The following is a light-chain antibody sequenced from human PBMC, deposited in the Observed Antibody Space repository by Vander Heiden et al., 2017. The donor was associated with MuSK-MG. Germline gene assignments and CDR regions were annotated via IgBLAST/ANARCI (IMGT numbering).Light chain of an antibody. V-gene: IGLV10-54*01. J-gene: IGLJ3*02. CDR3: SAGDSSLSAWV. CDR2: RNN. Sequence: QAGLTQPPSVSKGLRQTATLTCTGNSTNVGNQGAAWLQQHQGHPPKLLSYRNNNRPSGIAERLSAARSGNTAALTITGLQPEDEADYYCSAGDSSLSAWVFGGGTKLTVL. CDR1: STNVGNQG.